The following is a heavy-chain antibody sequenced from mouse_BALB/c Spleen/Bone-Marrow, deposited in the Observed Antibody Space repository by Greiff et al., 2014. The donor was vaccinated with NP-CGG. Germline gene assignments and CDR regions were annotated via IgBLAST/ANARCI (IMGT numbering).Heavy chain of an antibody. CDR1: GYSFTDYN. CDR3: TRYYRYDYWYFDV. Sequence: SGPELVKPGASVKVSCKASGYSFTDYNMYCVKRSHGKSLEWIGYIDPYNGDTTYNQKFKGKATLTVDKSSSTAFIHLNSLTSEDSAVYYCTRYYRYDYWYFDVWGTGTTVTVSS. D-gene: IGHD2-14*01. V-gene: IGHV1S135*01. J-gene: IGHJ1*03. CDR2: IDPYNGDT.